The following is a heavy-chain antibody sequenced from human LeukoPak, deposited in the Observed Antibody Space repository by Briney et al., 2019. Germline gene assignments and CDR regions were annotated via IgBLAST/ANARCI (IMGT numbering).Heavy chain of an antibody. Sequence: GASVKVSCKAFGYTFTSNYMHWVRQAPGQGPEWMGVISPSGGSTTYAQKFQGRVTLTRDMSTSTDYLELSSLRSEDTAVYYCARAGPLIAAAGAFDIWGQGTMVTVSS. V-gene: IGHV1-46*01. J-gene: IGHJ3*02. CDR1: GYTFTSNY. CDR2: ISPSGGST. D-gene: IGHD6-13*01. CDR3: ARAGPLIAAAGAFDI.